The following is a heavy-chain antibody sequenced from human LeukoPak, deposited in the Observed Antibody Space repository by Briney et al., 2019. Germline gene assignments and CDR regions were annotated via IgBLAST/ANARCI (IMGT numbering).Heavy chain of an antibody. CDR3: ARHGYTASHFFLDY. J-gene: IGHJ4*02. D-gene: IGHD5-18*01. CDR2: IYTTGRA. CDR1: TGSINSYY. V-gene: IGHV4-4*07. Sequence: SETLSLTCTVSTGSINSYYWGWVRQPAGRGLEWIGRIYTTGRADYDPSLQSRVAMSIDTSQKQLSLILKSVTAADTATYFCARHGYTASHFFLDYWSQGTPVTVSS.